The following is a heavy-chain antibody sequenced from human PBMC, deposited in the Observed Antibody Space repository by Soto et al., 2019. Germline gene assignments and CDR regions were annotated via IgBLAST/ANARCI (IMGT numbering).Heavy chain of an antibody. J-gene: IGHJ4*02. D-gene: IGHD6-13*01. CDR2: ISYEGSNK. CDR1: GFTFSSYG. Sequence: QVQLVESGGGVVQPGRSLRLSCAASGFTFSSYGMHWVRQAPGKGLEWVAVISYEGSNKYYADSVKGRFTISRDNSKNTQYLQMNSLRAEDTAVYYCAKEGLAAAAPLDYWGQGTLVTVSS. CDR3: AKEGLAAAAPLDY. V-gene: IGHV3-30*18.